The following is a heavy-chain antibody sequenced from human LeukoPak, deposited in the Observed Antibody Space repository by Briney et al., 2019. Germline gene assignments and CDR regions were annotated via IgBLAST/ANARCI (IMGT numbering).Heavy chain of an antibody. J-gene: IGHJ3*02. CDR3: ARDFDLLTGLDAFEI. CDR1: GGSISSGTYY. CDR2: IYASGSSIPITRGA. V-gene: IGHV4-61*09. D-gene: IGHD3-9*01. Sequence: MTSETLSLTCTVSGGSISSGTYYWSWIRQSAGKGLEWIGNIYASGSSIPITRGANYNPSLRSRASISVDTSKNQLYLKLSSVTATDTAVYYCARDFDLLTGLDAFEIWGQGTLVTVSS.